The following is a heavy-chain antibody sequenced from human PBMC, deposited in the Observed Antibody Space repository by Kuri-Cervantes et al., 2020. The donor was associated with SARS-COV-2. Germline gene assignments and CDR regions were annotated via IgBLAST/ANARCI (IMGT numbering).Heavy chain of an antibody. CDR1: GGSISSYY. CDR2: IYYSGST. CDR3: ARELERSNGNFAY. V-gene: IGHV4-59*12. D-gene: IGHD1-1*01. J-gene: IGHJ4*02. Sequence: SETLSLTCTVSGGSISSYYWSWIRQPPGKGLEWIGYIYYSGSTNYNPSLKSRVTISVDTSKNQFPLQLNSVTPEDTAVYYCARELERSNGNFAYWGQGTLVHVSS.